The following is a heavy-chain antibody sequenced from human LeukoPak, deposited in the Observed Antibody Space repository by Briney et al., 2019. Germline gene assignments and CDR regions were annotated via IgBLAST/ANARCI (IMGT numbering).Heavy chain of an antibody. J-gene: IGHJ4*02. V-gene: IGHV4-39*01. Sequence: PSETLSLTCTVSGGSISSSSYYWGWIRQPPGKGLEWIGSIHYSGTTYYNPSLKSRVTISVDTSKNQFSLTLTSLTAADTAVYYCARPKVGATRGFDYWGQGTLVTVSS. CDR2: IHYSGTT. CDR1: GGSISSSSYY. CDR3: ARPKVGATRGFDY. D-gene: IGHD1-26*01.